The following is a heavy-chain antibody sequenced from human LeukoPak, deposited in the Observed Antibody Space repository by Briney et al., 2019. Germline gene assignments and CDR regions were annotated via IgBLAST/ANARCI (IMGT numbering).Heavy chain of an antibody. CDR2: IYPGDSDT. J-gene: IGHJ4*01. CDR3: ARRNPAYYYFVY. Sequence: GESLKISCKGSGYSFSTYWIGWVRQMPGKGLEWMGIIYPGDSDTRYSPSLEGQVTISADKSISTAYLQWSSLKASDTAIYYCARRNPAYYYFVYSGHGTLFTASS. CDR1: GYSFSTYW. D-gene: IGHD1-14*01. V-gene: IGHV5-51*01.